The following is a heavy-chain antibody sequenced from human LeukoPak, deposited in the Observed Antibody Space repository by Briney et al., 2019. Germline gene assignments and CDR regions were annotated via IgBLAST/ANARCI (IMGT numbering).Heavy chain of an antibody. Sequence: PGGSLRLSCEASGFTFSSYWMHWVRQAPGKGLVWVSRLNSDGNRTYYADSVKGRFTISRDNAKNTLYLQMNSPRVEDTAVYFCARGAFESSGYYFGPWGQGTLVTVSS. CDR1: GFTFSSYW. CDR3: ARGAFESSGYYFGP. D-gene: IGHD3-22*01. CDR2: LNSDGNRT. J-gene: IGHJ5*02. V-gene: IGHV3-74*01.